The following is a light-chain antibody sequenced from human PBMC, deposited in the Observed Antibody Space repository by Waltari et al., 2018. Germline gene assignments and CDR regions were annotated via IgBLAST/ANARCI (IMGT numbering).Light chain of an antibody. J-gene: IGLJ3*02. Sequence: QPVLTQPPSSSASPGESARLTCTLPSDINVGDFIIYWYQQKPGSPPRFLLYYNSDSEKAQGSGVPSRFSGSKDASANAGILLISGLQSEDGADYYCMFWPSNVWVFGGGTKLTVL. CDR3: MFWPSNVWV. V-gene: IGLV5-37*01. CDR2: YNSDSEK. CDR1: SDINVGDFI.